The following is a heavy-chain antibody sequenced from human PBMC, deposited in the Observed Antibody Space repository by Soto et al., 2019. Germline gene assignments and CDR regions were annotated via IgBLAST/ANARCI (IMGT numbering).Heavy chain of an antibody. CDR1: GISTSSYW. J-gene: IGHJ4*02. CDR2: IKKDGSEK. D-gene: IGHD5-18*01. Sequence: EEQLVESGGALVRPGESLRLSCAASGISTSSYWMGWVRQAPGRGLEWVASIKKDGSEKYYMDSLKGRFTISRDNALNSLYLQMNSLRVEDTAVYFCVTGYHSDYWGQGTLVTVSS. V-gene: IGHV3-7*03. CDR3: VTGYHSDY.